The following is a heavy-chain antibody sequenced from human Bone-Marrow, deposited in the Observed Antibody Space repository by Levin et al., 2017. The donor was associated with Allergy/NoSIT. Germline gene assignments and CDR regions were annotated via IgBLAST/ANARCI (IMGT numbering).Heavy chain of an antibody. CDR3: VRDQDEMSFGDH. Sequence: SGGSLRLSCETSGYYFNSYYMHWVRQAPGQGLEWMGIFNPSGDDTRYAPKFQGRVTLTRDSSTDTVYLELTRLTSEDTAVYYCVRDQDEMSFGDHWGQGTLVIVSS. D-gene: IGHD3/OR15-3a*01. CDR1: GYYFNSYY. CDR2: FNPSGDDT. V-gene: IGHV1-46*02. J-gene: IGHJ4*02.